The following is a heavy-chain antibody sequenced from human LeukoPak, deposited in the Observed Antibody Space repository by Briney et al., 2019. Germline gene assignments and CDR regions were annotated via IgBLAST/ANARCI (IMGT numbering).Heavy chain of an antibody. Sequence: GGSLRLSCAASGFTFSSYAMSWVRQAPGKGLEWVSAISGSGGSTCYADSVKGRFTISRDNSKNTLYLQMNSLRAEDTAVYYCAKSEYCSSTSCYRSYYYGMDVWGQGTTVTVSS. J-gene: IGHJ6*02. CDR3: AKSEYCSSTSCYRSYYYGMDV. D-gene: IGHD2-2*01. V-gene: IGHV3-23*01. CDR1: GFTFSSYA. CDR2: ISGSGGST.